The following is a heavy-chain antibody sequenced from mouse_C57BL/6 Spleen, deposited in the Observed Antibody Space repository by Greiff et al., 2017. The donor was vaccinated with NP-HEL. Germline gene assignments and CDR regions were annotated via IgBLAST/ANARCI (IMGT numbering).Heavy chain of an antibody. CDR1: GFTFSDFY. D-gene: IGHD2-4*01. J-gene: IGHJ4*01. V-gene: IGHV7-1*01. CDR2: SRNKANDYTT. Sequence: EVKLVESGGGLVQSGRSLRLSCATSGFTFSDFYMEWVRQAPGKGLEWIAASRNKANDYTTEYSASVQGRFIVSRDTSQSILYLQMNALRAEETASYYGARDERGLRHYYAMDYWGQGSSVTVSS. CDR3: ARDERGLRHYYAMDY.